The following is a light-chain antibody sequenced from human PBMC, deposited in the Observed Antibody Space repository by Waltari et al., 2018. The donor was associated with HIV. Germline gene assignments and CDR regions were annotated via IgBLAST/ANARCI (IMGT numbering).Light chain of an antibody. CDR1: TSHSGPYTS. CDR2: DVF. CDR3: SSYTTTNTII. J-gene: IGLJ2*01. Sequence: QSALTQPAYVSGSPGRSITISCTGTTSHSGPYTSVSWYRQHTDKAPQLLIYDVFYRPSGVSHRFYGSKSGNTASLAISGLQAEDEAVYSCSSYTTTNTIIFGGGTKLTVL. V-gene: IGLV2-14*03.